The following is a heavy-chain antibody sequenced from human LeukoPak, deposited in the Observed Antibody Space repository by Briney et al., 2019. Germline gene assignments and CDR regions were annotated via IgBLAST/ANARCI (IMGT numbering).Heavy chain of an antibody. Sequence: PSETLSLTCAVYGGSFSGYYWSWIRQPPGKGLGWIGEINHSGSTNYNPSLKSRVTISVDTSKNQFSLKLSSVTAADTAVYYCARAVRLHYYDSSGYDYWGQGTLVTVSS. V-gene: IGHV4-34*01. J-gene: IGHJ4*02. CDR2: INHSGST. CDR1: GGSFSGYY. D-gene: IGHD3-22*01. CDR3: ARAVRLHYYDSSGYDY.